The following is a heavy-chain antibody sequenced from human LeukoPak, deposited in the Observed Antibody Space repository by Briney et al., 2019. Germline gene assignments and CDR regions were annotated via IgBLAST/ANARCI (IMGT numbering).Heavy chain of an antibody. J-gene: IGHJ6*02. CDR3: ARSIAARPLIYYGMDV. CDR2: IYSGGST. Sequence: GGSLRLSCAASGFTFSSNYMSWVRQAPGKGLEWVSVIYSGGSTYYADSVKGRFTISRDNSKNTLYLQMNSLRAEDTAVYYCARSIAARPLIYYGMDVWGQGTTVTVSS. V-gene: IGHV3-66*01. D-gene: IGHD6-6*01. CDR1: GFTFSSNY.